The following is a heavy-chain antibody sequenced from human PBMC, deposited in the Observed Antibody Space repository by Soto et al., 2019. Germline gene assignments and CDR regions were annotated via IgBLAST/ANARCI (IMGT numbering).Heavy chain of an antibody. D-gene: IGHD6-13*01. CDR1: GGSISSNNW. CDR3: ARDQGSHPGD. Sequence: QVQLQESGPGLVRPSGTLSLTCAVSGGSISSNNWWSWVRQPPGKGLEWIGEIYHSGSTNYNLSLKSRVTMSVVPSKNLFSLTLNSVTAADTAFYYCARDQGSHPGDWGQGTLVSVSS. J-gene: IGHJ4*02. V-gene: IGHV4-4*02. CDR2: IYHSGST.